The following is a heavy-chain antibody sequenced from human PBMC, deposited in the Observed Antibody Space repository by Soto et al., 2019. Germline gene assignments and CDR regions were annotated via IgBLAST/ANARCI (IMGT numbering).Heavy chain of an antibody. D-gene: IGHD6-13*01. J-gene: IGHJ6*02. CDR1: GGTFSSYA. CDR3: ARDVSVAAAGTFYYYYGMDV. CDR2: IIPIFGTA. Sequence: SVKVSCKASGGTFSSYAISWVRQAPGQGLEWMGGIIPIFGTANYAQKFQGRVTITADKSTSTAYMELSSLRSEDTAVYYCARDVSVAAAGTFYYYYGMDVWGQGTTVTVSS. V-gene: IGHV1-69*06.